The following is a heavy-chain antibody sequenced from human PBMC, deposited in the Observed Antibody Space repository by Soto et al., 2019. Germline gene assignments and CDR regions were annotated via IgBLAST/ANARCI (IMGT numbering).Heavy chain of an antibody. CDR1: GFAFSSYS. CDR2: ISSSSSYI. D-gene: IGHD1-26*01. Sequence: PGGSLRLSCAASGFAFSSYSMNWVRQAPGKGLEWVSSISSSSSYIYYADSVKGRFTISRDNAKNSLYLQMNSLRAEDTAVYYCASLCCGISEPDVWGKGTTVTVSS. J-gene: IGHJ6*04. V-gene: IGHV3-21*01. CDR3: ASLCCGISEPDV.